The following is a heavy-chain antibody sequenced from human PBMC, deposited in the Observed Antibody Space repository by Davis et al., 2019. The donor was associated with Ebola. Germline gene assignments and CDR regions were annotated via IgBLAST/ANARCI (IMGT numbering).Heavy chain of an antibody. CDR3: ARGVVGTGTTWGDY. CDR2: ISAGGEIT. CDR1: GFTFSNYA. J-gene: IGHJ4*02. D-gene: IGHD1-1*01. Sequence: GESLKISCAASGFTFSNYAMSWVRQAPGKGLEWVSSISAGGEITYYVDSVRGRFTISRDNAKNSLFLQMNTLRDEDTAVYYCARGVVGTGTTWGDYWGQGTLVTVSS. V-gene: IGHV3-23*01.